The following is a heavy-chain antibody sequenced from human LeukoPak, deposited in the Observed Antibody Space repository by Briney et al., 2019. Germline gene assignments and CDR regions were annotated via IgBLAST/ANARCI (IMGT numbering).Heavy chain of an antibody. Sequence: PSGTLSLTCTVSGASIIGPKWWNWVRLSPGKGMEWIGEIFHSGSTHYNPSLKSRVTISVDTSKDQFSLILTSVTDADTAVYYFAPSGGGSRNAPGGQGPLVTVSS. J-gene: IGHJ5*02. D-gene: IGHD1-14*01. CDR2: IFHSGST. CDR1: GASIIGPKW. V-gene: IGHV4-4*02. CDR3: APSGGGSRNAP.